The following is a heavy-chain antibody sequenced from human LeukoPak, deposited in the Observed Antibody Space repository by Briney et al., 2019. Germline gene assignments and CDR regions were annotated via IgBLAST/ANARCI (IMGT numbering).Heavy chain of an antibody. J-gene: IGHJ4*02. D-gene: IGHD3-3*01. CDR3: ARQNDFRLDY. V-gene: IGHV5-51*01. Sequence: GESLKISCKGSGYTFSSYWIGWVRQMPGKGLEWMGIIYPGDSDTRYSSSLQGQVTISVDTSIGTAYLQWSSLKASDTAIYYCARQNDFRLDYWGQGTLVTVSS. CDR2: IYPGDSDT. CDR1: GYTFSSYW.